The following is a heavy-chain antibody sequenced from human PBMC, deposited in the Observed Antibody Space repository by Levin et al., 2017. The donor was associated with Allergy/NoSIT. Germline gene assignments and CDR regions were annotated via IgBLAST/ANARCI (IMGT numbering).Heavy chain of an antibody. J-gene: IGHJ3*02. V-gene: IGHV5-10-1*01. CDR1: GYSFTSYW. CDR2: IDPSDSYT. Sequence: RGESLKISCKGSGYSFTSYWISWVRQMPGKGLEWMGRIDPSDSYTNYSPSFQGHVTISADKSIGTAYLQWSSLKASDTAMYYCARPGHLYSYGGDAFDSWGQGTMVTVSS. CDR3: ARPGHLYSYGGDAFDS. D-gene: IGHD5-18*01.